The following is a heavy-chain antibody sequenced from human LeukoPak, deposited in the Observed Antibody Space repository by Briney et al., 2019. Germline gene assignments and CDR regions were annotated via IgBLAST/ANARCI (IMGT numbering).Heavy chain of an antibody. V-gene: IGHV3-23*01. Sequence: GGSLRLSCAASGFTFSNYAMSWVRQAPGKGLEWVSGISGSGSGGNTYYADSVKGRFTISRDNSKNTLYLQMNSLRAEDTAMYYCATDSSPAFWGQGTLVTVSS. J-gene: IGHJ4*02. CDR2: ISGSGSGGNT. D-gene: IGHD6-19*01. CDR3: ATDSSPAF. CDR1: GFTFSNYA.